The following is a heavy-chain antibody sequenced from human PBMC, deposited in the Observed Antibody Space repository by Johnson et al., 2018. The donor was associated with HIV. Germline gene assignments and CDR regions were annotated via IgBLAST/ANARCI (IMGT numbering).Heavy chain of an antibody. D-gene: IGHD3-22*01. Sequence: QVQLVESGGGVVQPGRSLRLSCAASGFTFSSYAMHWVRQAPGKGLEWVAVISYDGSNKYYADSVKGRFTISRDNSKNTLYLQMNSLRAEDTAVYYCARGSRYTYYFYDAHLLQAFAVWGQGTMVTVSS. J-gene: IGHJ3*01. CDR3: ARGSRYTYYFYDAHLLQAFAV. V-gene: IGHV3-30-3*01. CDR1: GFTFSSYA. CDR2: ISYDGSNK.